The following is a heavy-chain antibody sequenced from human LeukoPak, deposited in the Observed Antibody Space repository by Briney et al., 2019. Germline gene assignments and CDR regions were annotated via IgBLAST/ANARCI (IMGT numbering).Heavy chain of an antibody. CDR3: ERVGFGELCSSFDI. V-gene: IGHV1-46*01. Sequence: ASVKVSCKASGYTFTSYDMHWVRQAPRHRLEWMGIINPSGGSTSYAQKFQGRVTMTRDMSTSTVYMELSRLRSEDTAVYYCERVGFGELCSSFDIWGQGTMVTVSS. CDR1: GYTFTSYD. D-gene: IGHD3-10*01. CDR2: INPSGGST. J-gene: IGHJ3*02.